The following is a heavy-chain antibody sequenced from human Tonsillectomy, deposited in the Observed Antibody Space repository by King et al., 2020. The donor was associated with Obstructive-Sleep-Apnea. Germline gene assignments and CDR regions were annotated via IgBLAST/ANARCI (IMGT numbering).Heavy chain of an antibody. J-gene: IGHJ3*02. CDR3: AKALSYYYDSSGYLSPHDAFDI. CDR2: ISWNSGSI. D-gene: IGHD3-22*01. V-gene: IGHV3-9*01. CDR1: GFTFDDYA. Sequence: VQLVESGGGLVQPGRSLRLSCAASGFTFDDYAMHWVRQAPGKGLEWVSGISWNSGSIGYADSVKGRFTISRDNAKNSLYLQMNSLRAEDTALYYCAKALSYYYDSSGYLSPHDAFDIWGQGTMVTVSS.